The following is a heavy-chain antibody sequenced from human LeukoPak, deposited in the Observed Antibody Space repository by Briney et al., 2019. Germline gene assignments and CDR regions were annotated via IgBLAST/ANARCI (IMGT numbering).Heavy chain of an antibody. CDR2: IKQDGSEK. CDR1: GFTLSSYW. Sequence: GGSLRLSCAASGFTLSSYWMTWVRQAPGKGLEWVANIKQDGSEKYYLDSVKGRFTISRDNSKNTLYLQMNSLRAEDTAVYYCANNPGEWGYWGQGTLVTVSS. J-gene: IGHJ4*02. CDR3: ANNPGEWGY. V-gene: IGHV3-7*01. D-gene: IGHD3-10*01.